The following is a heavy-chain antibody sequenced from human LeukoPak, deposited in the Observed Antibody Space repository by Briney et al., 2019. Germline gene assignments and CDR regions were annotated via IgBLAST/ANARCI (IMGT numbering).Heavy chain of an antibody. CDR3: ARSPRHTFGGVIARYYFDY. D-gene: IGHD3-16*02. Sequence: SETLSLTCTVSGGSISSYYWSWIRQPAGKGLEWIGRIYTSGSTNYNPSLKSRVTMSVDTSKNQISLKLSSVTAADTAVYYCARSPRHTFGGVIARYYFDYWGQGTLVTVSS. CDR1: GGSISSYY. J-gene: IGHJ4*02. CDR2: IYTSGST. V-gene: IGHV4-4*07.